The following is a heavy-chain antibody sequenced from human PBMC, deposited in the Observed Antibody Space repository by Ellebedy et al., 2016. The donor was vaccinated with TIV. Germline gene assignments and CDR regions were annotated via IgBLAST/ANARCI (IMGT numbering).Heavy chain of an antibody. CDR1: GYTFTNYD. CDR3: ARTKVRGGPGFDY. Sequence: ASVKVSXXASGYTFTNYDINWVRQAPGQGLECMGWMNPDSANTGYAQKFQGRVTMTRDSSIGTAYMELSSLRSEDTAVYYCARTKVRGGPGFDYWGQGTLVTVSS. D-gene: IGHD3-10*01. CDR2: MNPDSANT. V-gene: IGHV1-8*01. J-gene: IGHJ4*02.